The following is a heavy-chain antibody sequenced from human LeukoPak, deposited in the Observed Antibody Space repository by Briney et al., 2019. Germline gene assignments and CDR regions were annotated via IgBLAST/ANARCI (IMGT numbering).Heavy chain of an antibody. Sequence: GGPLRLSCAASGFTFSSYGMHWVRQAPGKGLEWVAFIRYDGSNKYYADSVKGRFTISRDNSKNTLYLQMNSLRAEDTAVYYCAKKRGSDTYLDYWGQGTLVTVSS. D-gene: IGHD3-10*01. CDR2: IRYDGSNK. V-gene: IGHV3-30*02. CDR1: GFTFSSYG. CDR3: AKKRGSDTYLDY. J-gene: IGHJ4*02.